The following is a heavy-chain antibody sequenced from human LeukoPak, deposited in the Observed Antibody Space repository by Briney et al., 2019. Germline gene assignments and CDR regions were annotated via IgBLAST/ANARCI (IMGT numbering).Heavy chain of an antibody. Sequence: GGSLRLSCAASGFTFSSYGMHLVRQAPGKGLEWVAVISYDGSNKYYADSVKGRFTISRDNSKNTLYLQMNSLRAEDTAVYYCAKDDYGDPEVDYWGQGTLVTVSS. J-gene: IGHJ4*02. CDR3: AKDDYGDPEVDY. CDR1: GFTFSSYG. CDR2: ISYDGSNK. D-gene: IGHD4-17*01. V-gene: IGHV3-30*18.